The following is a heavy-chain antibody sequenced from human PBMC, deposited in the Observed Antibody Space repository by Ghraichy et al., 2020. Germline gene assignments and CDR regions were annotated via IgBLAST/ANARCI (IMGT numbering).Heavy chain of an antibody. CDR1: GFTGSSNY. CDR3: ARAPSTGNYFDY. V-gene: IGHV3-53*04. J-gene: IGHJ4*02. CDR2: IYSGGGT. D-gene: IGHD6-25*01. Sequence: GESLNISCAASGFTGSSNYMSWVRQAPGKGLEWVSVIYSGGGTYYADSVKGRFTISRHNSKNTLYLQMNSLRAEDTAVYYCARAPSTGNYFDYWGQGTLGPVSS.